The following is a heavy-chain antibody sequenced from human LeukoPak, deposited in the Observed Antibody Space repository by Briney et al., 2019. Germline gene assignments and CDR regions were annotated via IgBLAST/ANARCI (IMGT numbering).Heavy chain of an antibody. CDR1: GFTFSSYG. Sequence: GGSLRLSCAASGFTFSSYGMHWVRQAPGKELEWVTFIRYDGSNKYYADSVKGRFTISRDNSKNTLYLQMNSLRAEDTAVYYCAKEAEDGYYYSSNFDYWGQGTLVTVSS. CDR2: IRYDGSNK. V-gene: IGHV3-30*02. CDR3: AKEAEDGYYYSSNFDY. D-gene: IGHD3-22*01. J-gene: IGHJ4*02.